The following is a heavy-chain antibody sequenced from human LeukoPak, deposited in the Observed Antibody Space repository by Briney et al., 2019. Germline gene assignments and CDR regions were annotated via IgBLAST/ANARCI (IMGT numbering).Heavy chain of an antibody. J-gene: IGHJ4*02. D-gene: IGHD6-13*01. CDR2: INHSGST. Sequence: PSETLSLTCAVYGGSFSGYYWSWIRQPPGKGLEWIGEINHSGSTNYNPSLKSRVTISVDTSKNQFSLKLSSVTAADTAVYYCSRYSSSWYNDYWGQGTLVTVSS. CDR1: GGSFSGYY. V-gene: IGHV4-34*01. CDR3: SRYSSSWYNDY.